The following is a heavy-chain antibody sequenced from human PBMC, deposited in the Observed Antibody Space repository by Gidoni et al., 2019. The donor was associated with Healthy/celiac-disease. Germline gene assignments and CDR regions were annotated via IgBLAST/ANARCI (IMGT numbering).Heavy chain of an antibody. V-gene: IGHV1-24*01. J-gene: IGHJ4*02. CDR3: ATDRMNDYGDYSFDY. Sequence: QVQRVQAGAEGKKPGASVKVDCKVSGYTRTELSMHLVRQAPGKGLEWTGGFDPEDGDTIYAQKFQGRVTMTEDTSTDTAYMELSSLRSEDTAVYYCATDRMNDYGDYSFDYWGQGTLVTVSS. CDR2: FDPEDGDT. D-gene: IGHD4-17*01. CDR1: GYTRTELS.